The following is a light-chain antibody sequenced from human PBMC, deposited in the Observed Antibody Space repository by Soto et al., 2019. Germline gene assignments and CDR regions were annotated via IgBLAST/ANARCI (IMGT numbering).Light chain of an antibody. CDR1: QRVDRW. Sequence: DIQMTQSPATLCASVGDRVTITCRASQRVDRWLAWYQQKPGKAPKLLIYAASSLQNGVPSRFSGSGSGTEFTLTINILQPEDFATYYCQQVSSFPITFGQGTRLEIK. J-gene: IGKJ5*01. CDR2: AAS. V-gene: IGKV1-12*01. CDR3: QQVSSFPIT.